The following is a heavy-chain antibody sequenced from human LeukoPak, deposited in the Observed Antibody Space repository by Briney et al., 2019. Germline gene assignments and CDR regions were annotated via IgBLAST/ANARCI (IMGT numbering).Heavy chain of an antibody. Sequence: ASVKVSCXASGYTFTSYGISWVRLAHGQGLEWMGWISAYNGNTNYAQKLQGRVTMTTDTSTSTAYMELRSLRSDDTAVYYCARDLYGSSWYDSYYYYYMDVWGKGTTVTVSS. CDR2: ISAYNGNT. V-gene: IGHV1-18*01. CDR1: GYTFTSYG. D-gene: IGHD6-13*01. CDR3: ARDLYGSSWYDSYYYYYMDV. J-gene: IGHJ6*03.